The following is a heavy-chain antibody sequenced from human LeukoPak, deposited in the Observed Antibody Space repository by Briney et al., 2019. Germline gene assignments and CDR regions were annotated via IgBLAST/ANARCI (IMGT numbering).Heavy chain of an antibody. V-gene: IGHV3-43*02. CDR2: TSGDGITT. D-gene: IGHD1-1*01. Sequence: GGSLRLSCAASGFTFHNYAIHWVRQAPGKGLEWVSLTSGDGITTYFADSVKGRFTISRDNSMHTVSLQMNSLRSEDTAVYYCAKGNDLRSHLFDYWGQGTLVTVSS. J-gene: IGHJ4*02. CDR1: GFTFHNYA. CDR3: AKGNDLRSHLFDY.